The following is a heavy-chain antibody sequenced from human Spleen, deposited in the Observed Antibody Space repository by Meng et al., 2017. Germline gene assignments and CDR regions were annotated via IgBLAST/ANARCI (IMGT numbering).Heavy chain of an antibody. CDR3: ASGPVVSVLYYYYYGMDV. J-gene: IGHJ6*02. CDR1: GFTFSSYE. Sequence: GESLKISCAASGFTFSSYEMNWVRQAPGKGLEWVSYISSSGSDIYYAESVKGRFTISRDNAKNSLYLQMKSLRAEDTAVYYCASGPVVSVLYYYYYGMDVWGQGTTVPSP. CDR2: ISSSGSDI. V-gene: IGHV3-48*03. D-gene: IGHD2-21*01.